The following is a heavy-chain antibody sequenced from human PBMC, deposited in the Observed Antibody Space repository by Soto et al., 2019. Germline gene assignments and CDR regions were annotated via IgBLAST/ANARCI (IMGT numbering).Heavy chain of an antibody. Sequence: LRLSCAASGFTFSSYAMHWVRQAPGKGLEWVAVISYDGSNKYYADSVKGRFTISRDNSKNTLYLQMNSLRAEDTAVYYCARDPPRSPYSSPPYYGMDVWGQGTTVTVSS. CDR3: ARDPPRSPYSSPPYYGMDV. J-gene: IGHJ6*02. CDR2: ISYDGSNK. V-gene: IGHV3-30-3*01. CDR1: GFTFSSYA. D-gene: IGHD6-13*01.